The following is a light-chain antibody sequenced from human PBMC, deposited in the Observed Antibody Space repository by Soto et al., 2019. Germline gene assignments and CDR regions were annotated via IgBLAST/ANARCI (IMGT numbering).Light chain of an antibody. Sequence: QSALTQPPSASGSPGQSITISCAGTSSDIGAYNYVSWYQQHPGKAPKLIIYEVTRRPSGVPARFSGSKSGNTASLTVSGLQAEDESDYYCSSYSGSNTVLFGGGTKLIVL. CDR1: SSDIGAYNY. CDR2: EVT. J-gene: IGLJ2*01. V-gene: IGLV2-8*01. CDR3: SSYSGSNTVL.